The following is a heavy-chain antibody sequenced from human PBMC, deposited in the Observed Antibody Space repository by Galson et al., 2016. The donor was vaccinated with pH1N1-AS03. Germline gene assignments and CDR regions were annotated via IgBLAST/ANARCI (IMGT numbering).Heavy chain of an antibody. CDR3: ARVMIGVTGDVLDR. Sequence: SLRLSCAASGFTFNNYWMTWVRRAPGKGLEWVANINEDGNVDEYVDSVKGRFTIYRDNGQNSLFLQMNSLRAEHAAVYFCARVMIGVTGDVLDRWGQGTLVTVSS. CDR2: INEDGNVD. CDR1: GFTFNNYW. J-gene: IGHJ5*02. V-gene: IGHV3-7*01. D-gene: IGHD6-19*01.